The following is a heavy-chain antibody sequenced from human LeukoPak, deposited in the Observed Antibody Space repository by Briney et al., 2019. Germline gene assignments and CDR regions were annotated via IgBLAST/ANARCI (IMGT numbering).Heavy chain of an antibody. CDR1: GFTFSSYS. Sequence: MSGGSLRLSCAASGFTFSSYSMNWVRQAPGKGLEWVSSISSSSYIYYADSAKGRFTISRDNAKNSLYLQMNSLRAEDTAVYYCARYYYDSSGYYYFDYWGQGTLVTVSS. CDR3: ARYYYDSSGYYYFDY. J-gene: IGHJ4*02. CDR2: ISSSSYI. D-gene: IGHD3-22*01. V-gene: IGHV3-21*01.